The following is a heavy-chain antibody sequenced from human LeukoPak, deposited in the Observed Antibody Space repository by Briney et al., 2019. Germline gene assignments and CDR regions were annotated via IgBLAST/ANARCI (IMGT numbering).Heavy chain of an antibody. CDR2: INSDGSST. D-gene: IGHD6-19*01. CDR1: GFTFSSYW. CDR3: VWLLDSSGWYVDAFDI. Sequence: GGSLRLSCAASGFTFSSYWMHWVRQVPGKGLVWVSRINSDGSSTSYADSVKGRFTISRDNAKNTLYLQMNSLRADDTAVYYCVWLLDSSGWYVDAFDIWGQGTMVTVSS. V-gene: IGHV3-74*01. J-gene: IGHJ3*02.